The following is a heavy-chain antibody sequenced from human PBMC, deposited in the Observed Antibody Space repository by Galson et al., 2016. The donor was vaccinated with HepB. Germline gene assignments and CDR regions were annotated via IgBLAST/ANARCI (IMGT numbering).Heavy chain of an antibody. J-gene: IGHJ4*02. V-gene: IGHV3-23*01. Sequence: SLRLSCAASTFTFNKFAMNWVRQAPGKGLGWVSAISGSGGSTYYAGSVKGRFTVSRDESKNTLYLQMNSLRRYDTAVYYCAKDPGASLQIDYWGQGTLVTVSS. CDR1: TFTFNKFA. CDR3: AKDPGASLQIDY. CDR2: ISGSGGST. D-gene: IGHD4-11*01.